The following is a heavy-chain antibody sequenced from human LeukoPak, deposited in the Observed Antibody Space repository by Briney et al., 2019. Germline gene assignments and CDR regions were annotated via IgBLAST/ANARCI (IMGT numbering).Heavy chain of an antibody. CDR2: IYPSSTYI. CDR1: RFTFSSYT. CDR3: TRGSYGDYEY. Sequence: GGSLRLSCSASRFTFSSYTMNWVRQAPGKGLEGVSSIYPSSTYIYYADSVKGRFNISIDNDQNSLDLQMNSLRAEGTAVYYCTRGSYGDYEYWGQGTLVTVSS. V-gene: IGHV3-21*01. J-gene: IGHJ4*02. D-gene: IGHD4-17*01.